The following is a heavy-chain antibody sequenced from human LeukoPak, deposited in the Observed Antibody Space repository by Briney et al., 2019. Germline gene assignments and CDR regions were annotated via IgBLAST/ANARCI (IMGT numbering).Heavy chain of an antibody. Sequence: GGSLRLSCTGFGFTFGDYAMNWVRQAPGKGLVWVSRTNTDGRNTGYADSVKGRFTISRDNAKNTLYLQMTILTAEDTAVYYCARVGKSGSYYYFDYWGQGTLVTVSS. CDR1: GFTFGDYA. D-gene: IGHD1-26*01. V-gene: IGHV3-74*01. CDR2: TNTDGRNT. CDR3: ARVGKSGSYYYFDY. J-gene: IGHJ4*02.